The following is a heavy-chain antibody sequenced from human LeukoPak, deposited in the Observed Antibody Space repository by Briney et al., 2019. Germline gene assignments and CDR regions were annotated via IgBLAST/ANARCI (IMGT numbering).Heavy chain of an antibody. V-gene: IGHV1-24*01. CDR2: FDPEDGET. D-gene: IGHD3-10*01. CDR1: GYTLTELS. Sequence: GASVKLSCKVSGYTLTELSMHWVRQAPGKGLEWMGGFDPEDGETIYAQKFQGRVTMTEDTSTDTAYMELSSLRSEDTAVYYCATARLLLWFGESFDYWGQGTLVTVSS. J-gene: IGHJ4*02. CDR3: ATARLLLWFGESFDY.